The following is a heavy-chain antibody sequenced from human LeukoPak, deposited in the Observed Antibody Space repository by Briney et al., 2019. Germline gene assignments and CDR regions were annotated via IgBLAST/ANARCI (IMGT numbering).Heavy chain of an antibody. D-gene: IGHD6-25*01. Sequence: GSVKVSCKASGYTFTGYYMHWVRQAPGQGLEWMGWMNPNSGNTGYAQKFQGRVTMTRNTSISTAYMELSSLRSEDTAVYYCARGLLRQDFDYWGQGTLVTVSS. CDR1: GYTFTGYY. CDR3: ARGLLRQDFDY. J-gene: IGHJ4*02. CDR2: MNPNSGNT. V-gene: IGHV1-8*02.